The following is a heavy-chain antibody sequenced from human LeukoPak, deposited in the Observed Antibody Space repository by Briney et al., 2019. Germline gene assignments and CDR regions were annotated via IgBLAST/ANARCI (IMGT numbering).Heavy chain of an antibody. D-gene: IGHD2-2*01. V-gene: IGHV3-33*08. CDR2: IWYDGSNK. J-gene: IGHJ4*02. CDR1: EFTFTNYW. CDR3: YSSGDRSTGDFDY. Sequence: PGGSLRLSCAITEFTFTNYWKNWVRQAPGKGLEWVAVIWYDGSNKYYADSVKGRFTISRDNSKNTLYLQMNSLRAEDTAVYYCYSSGDRSTGDFDYWGQGTLVTVSS.